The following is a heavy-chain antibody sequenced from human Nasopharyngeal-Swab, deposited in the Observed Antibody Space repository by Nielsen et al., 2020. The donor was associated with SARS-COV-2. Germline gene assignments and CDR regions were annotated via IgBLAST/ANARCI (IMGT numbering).Heavy chain of an antibody. CDR1: GYTFTRNY. CDR3: ATSPVVPAARDDAFDI. CDR2: INPGGDYT. J-gene: IGHJ3*02. D-gene: IGHD2-2*01. V-gene: IGHV1-46*01. Sequence: ASVKVSCKASGYTFTRNYIHWIRQAPGQGLEWMGIINPGGDYTNYAQKFQGRVTMTEDTSTDTAYMELSSLRSEDTAVYYCATSPVVPAARDDAFDIWGQGTMVTVSS.